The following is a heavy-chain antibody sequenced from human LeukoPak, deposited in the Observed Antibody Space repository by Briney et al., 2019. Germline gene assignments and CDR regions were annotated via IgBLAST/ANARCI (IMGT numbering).Heavy chain of an antibody. CDR1: GFTFSSDA. CDR3: AMEQRKYSAGFTIDY. D-gene: IGHD2-15*01. V-gene: IGHV3-30-3*01. J-gene: IGHJ4*02. Sequence: GRTLRLSCAASGFTFSSDAMHWVRQAPGKGLEWVAVISYDGSNKYYADSVKGRFTISRDNSKNTLYLQMNSLRAEDTAVYYCAMEQRKYSAGFTIDYWGQGTLVTVSS. CDR2: ISYDGSNK.